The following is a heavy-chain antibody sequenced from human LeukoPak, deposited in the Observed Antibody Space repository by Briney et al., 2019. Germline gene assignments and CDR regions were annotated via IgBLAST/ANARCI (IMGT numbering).Heavy chain of an antibody. CDR2: INPNSGGT. CDR1: GYTFTGYY. J-gene: IGHJ4*02. V-gene: IGHV1-2*02. Sequence: ASVKVSCKASGYTFTGYYMHWVRQAPGQGLEWMGWINPNSGGTNYAQKFQGRVTMTRDTSISTAYMELRSLRSDDTAVYYCARTYYDSSGYLYYFDYWGQGTLVTVSS. D-gene: IGHD3-22*01. CDR3: ARTYYDSSGYLYYFDY.